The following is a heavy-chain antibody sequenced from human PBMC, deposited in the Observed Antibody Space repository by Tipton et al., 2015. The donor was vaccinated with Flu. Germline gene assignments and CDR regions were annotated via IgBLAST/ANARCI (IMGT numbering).Heavy chain of an antibody. CDR1: GDSITSNNW. CDR3: TTSGYHPIDY. D-gene: IGHD3-22*01. J-gene: IGHJ4*02. Sequence: TLSLTCDVSGDSITSNNWWSWVRQPPGKGLEWIGEIYHSGNTNYNPSLKSRVTISMDKSRNQFSLRLSSVTAADTAVYYCTTSGYHPIDYWGQGILVTVSS. CDR2: IYHSGNT. V-gene: IGHV4-4*02.